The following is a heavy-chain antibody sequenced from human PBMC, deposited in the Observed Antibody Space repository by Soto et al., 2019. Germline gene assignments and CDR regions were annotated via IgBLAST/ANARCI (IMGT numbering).Heavy chain of an antibody. J-gene: IGHJ5*02. CDR2: ITGNGDTT. CDR1: GFTFRVYA. Sequence: EVQLLESGGGLVQTGGSLRLSCAASGFTFRVYAMSWVRQAPGRGLEWVSSITGNGDTTYYPDSVKGRFTISRDNSKKTLLLQRTSRRVEDTAVNYGGRDRPNYLGRGGGYYKSGGDHWGQGILVTVSS. V-gene: IGHV3-23*01. D-gene: IGHD3-10*01. CDR3: GRDRPNYLGRGGGYYKSGGDH.